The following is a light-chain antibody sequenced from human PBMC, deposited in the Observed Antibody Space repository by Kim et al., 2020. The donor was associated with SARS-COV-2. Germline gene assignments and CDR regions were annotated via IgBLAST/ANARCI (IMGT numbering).Light chain of an antibody. CDR1: QSVSSY. CDR3: QQRSAWPGT. Sequence: EIVLTQSPATLSLSPGERATLSCRASQSVSSYLAWYQQRPGQAPRLLIYDASNRATGIPARFSGSGSGTDFTLTISSLEPEDFVVYYCQQRSAWPGTFGQGTKVDIK. CDR2: DAS. J-gene: IGKJ1*01. V-gene: IGKV3-11*01.